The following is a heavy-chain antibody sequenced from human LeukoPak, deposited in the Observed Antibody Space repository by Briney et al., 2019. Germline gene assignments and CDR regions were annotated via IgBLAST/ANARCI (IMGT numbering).Heavy chain of an antibody. D-gene: IGHD3-22*01. V-gene: IGHV3-30*04. CDR1: GFTFSSYA. CDR3: GGRYVVIVVVGSGCYYYGMDV. J-gene: IGHJ6*02. CDR2: ISYDGSNK. Sequence: PGGSLRLSCAASGFTFSSYAMHWVRQAPGKGLEWVAVISYDGSNKYYADSVKGRFTISRDNSKNTLYLQMNSLRAEDTAVYYCGGRYVVIVVVGSGCYYYGMDVWGQGTTVTVSS.